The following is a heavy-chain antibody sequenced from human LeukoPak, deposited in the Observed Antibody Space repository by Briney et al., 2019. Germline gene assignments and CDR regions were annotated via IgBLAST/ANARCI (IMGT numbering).Heavy chain of an antibody. J-gene: IGHJ4*02. CDR2: ISYDGSNK. CDR3: ARDVVDTAMVGLIDY. D-gene: IGHD5-18*01. V-gene: IGHV3-30*04. CDR1: GFTFSSYA. Sequence: GRSLRLSCAASGFTFSSYAMHWVRQAPGKGLEWVAVISYDGSNKYYADSMKGRFTISRDNSKNTLYLQMNSLRAEDTAVYYCARDVVDTAMVGLIDYWGQGTLVTVSS.